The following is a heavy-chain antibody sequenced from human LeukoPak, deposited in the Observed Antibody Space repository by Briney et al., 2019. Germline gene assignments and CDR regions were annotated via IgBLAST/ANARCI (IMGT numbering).Heavy chain of an antibody. V-gene: IGHV3-48*04. CDR1: GFTFSSYG. J-gene: IGHJ3*02. Sequence: GGSLRLSCAASGFTFSSYGMHWVRQAPGKGLEWVSYISSSGSTIYYADPVKGRFTISRDNAKNSLYLQMNSLRAEDTAVYYCAREVSSSSLDGAFDIWGQGTMVTVSS. CDR3: AREVSSSSLDGAFDI. D-gene: IGHD6-6*01. CDR2: ISSSGSTI.